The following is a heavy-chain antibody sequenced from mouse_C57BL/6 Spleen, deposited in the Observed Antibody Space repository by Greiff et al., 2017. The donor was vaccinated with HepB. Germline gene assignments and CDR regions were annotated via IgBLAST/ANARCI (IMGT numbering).Heavy chain of an antibody. CDR2: IDPENGDT. CDR1: GFNIKDDY. Sequence: EVKLMESGAELVRPGASVKLSCTASGFNIKDDYMHWVKQRPEQGLEWIGWIDPENGDTEYASKFQGKATITADTSSNTAYLQLSSLTSEDTAVYYCTTWGVTTRTWFAYWGQGTLVTVSA. J-gene: IGHJ3*01. V-gene: IGHV14-4*01. CDR3: TTWGVTTRTWFAY. D-gene: IGHD2-2*01.